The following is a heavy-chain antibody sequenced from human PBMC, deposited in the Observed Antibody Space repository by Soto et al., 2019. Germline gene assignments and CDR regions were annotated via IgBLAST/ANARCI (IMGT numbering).Heavy chain of an antibody. CDR1: GFPFSSYG. J-gene: IGHJ6*02. CDR3: AKDPTGYYYGMDV. D-gene: IGHD6-13*01. CDR2: ISFDGTYK. Sequence: GGSLRLSCAASGFPFSSYGMHWVRQAPGKGLEWVAAISFDGTYKYYVDSVKGRFTISRDNSKNTLYLQMSSLSPEDTAVYYCAKDPTGYYYGMDVWGQGTTVTVSS. V-gene: IGHV3-30*18.